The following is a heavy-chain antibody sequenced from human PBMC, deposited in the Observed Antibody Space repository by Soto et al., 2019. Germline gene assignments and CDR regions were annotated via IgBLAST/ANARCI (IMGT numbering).Heavy chain of an antibody. V-gene: IGHV4-39*01. Sequence: QSLTCTVAGGSIRSRSYYRGRIRQPPGKGLEWIGSIYYSGSTYYNPSLKSRVTISVDTSKNQFSLKLSSVTAADTAVYYCARRLYYDSSGFEGGGMDVWGQGTTVIVSS. CDR1: GGSIRSRSYY. CDR3: ARRLYYDSSGFEGGGMDV. J-gene: IGHJ6*02. CDR2: IYYSGST. D-gene: IGHD3-22*01.